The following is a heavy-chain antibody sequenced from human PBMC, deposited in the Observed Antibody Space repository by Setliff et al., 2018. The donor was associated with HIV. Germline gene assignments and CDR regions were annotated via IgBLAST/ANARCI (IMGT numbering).Heavy chain of an antibody. CDR3: ARGYCTNAVCSDAFDI. D-gene: IGHD2-8*01. CDR1: GFTFTSSA. CDR2: IVVGSGNT. Sequence: SVKVSCKASGFTFTSSAMQWVRQARGQRLEWIGWIVVGSGNTNYAQKFQERVTITRDMSTSTAYMELRSLRSDDTAVYYCARGYCTNAVCSDAFDIWGQGTMV. J-gene: IGHJ3*02. V-gene: IGHV1-58*02.